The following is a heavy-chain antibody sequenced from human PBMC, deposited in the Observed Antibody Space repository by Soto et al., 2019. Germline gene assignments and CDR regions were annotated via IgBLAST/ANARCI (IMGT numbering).Heavy chain of an antibody. V-gene: IGHV3-64*04. J-gene: IGHJ4*02. CDR1: GCTFSNYA. Sequence: GGSLRLSCSSSGCTFSNYAIHLVRQTPGKGLEYVSAISGSGGSTYYADSVKGRFTISRDNSKNTLYLQMNSPRAEDTAVYYCAKGKITLPEVIVEDYWGQGTLVTVSS. CDR2: ISGSGGST. D-gene: IGHD3-22*01. CDR3: AKGKITLPEVIVEDY.